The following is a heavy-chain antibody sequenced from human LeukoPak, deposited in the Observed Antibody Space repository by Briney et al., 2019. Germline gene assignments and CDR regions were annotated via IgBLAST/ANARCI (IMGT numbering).Heavy chain of an antibody. V-gene: IGHV5-51*01. D-gene: IGHD3-3*01. CDR1: GYNFTNYW. J-gene: IGHJ3*02. CDR3: ARLVGFLESLHDAFDI. Sequence: RGESLKISCKGSGYNFTNYWIGWVRQMPGKGLEWMGIIYPGDSDTRDSPSFQGQVTISADKSISTAYLQWSSLKASDTAMYYCARLVGFLESLHDAFDIWGQGTMVTVSS. CDR2: IYPGDSDT.